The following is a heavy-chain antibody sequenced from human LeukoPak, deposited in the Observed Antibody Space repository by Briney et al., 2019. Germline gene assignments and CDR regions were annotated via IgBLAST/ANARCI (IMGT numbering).Heavy chain of an antibody. Sequence: SETLSLTCTVSGGSITGYYWSWIRQPAGKGLEWIGRIYISGSTNYNPSLKSRVTMSVDTSKNQFSLKLSSVTAADTALYYCARNTNWGFFYWGQGTLATVSS. CDR3: ARNTNWGFFY. CDR2: IYISGST. V-gene: IGHV4-4*07. D-gene: IGHD7-27*01. J-gene: IGHJ4*02. CDR1: GGSITGYY.